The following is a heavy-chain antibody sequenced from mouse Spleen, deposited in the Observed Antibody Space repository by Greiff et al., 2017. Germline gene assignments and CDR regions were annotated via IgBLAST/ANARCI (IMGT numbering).Heavy chain of an antibody. D-gene: IGHD6-1*01. CDR2: INPNNGGT. J-gene: IGHJ3*01. Sequence: EVQLQQSGPELVKPGASVKISCKASGYTFTDYYMNWVKQSHGKSLEWIGDINPNNGGTSYNQKFKGKATLTVDKSSSTAYMELRSLTSEDSAVYYCASPQLFTWFAYWGQGTLVTVSA. CDR1: GYTFTDYY. CDR3: ASPQLFTWFAY. V-gene: IGHV1-26*01.